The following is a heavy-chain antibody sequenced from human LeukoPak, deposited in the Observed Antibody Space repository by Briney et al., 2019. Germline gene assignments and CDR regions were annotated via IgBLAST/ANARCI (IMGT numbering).Heavy chain of an antibody. D-gene: IGHD3-3*01. Sequence: ASVKVSCKASGYTFTSYGISWVRQAPGQGLEWMGWISAYNGNTNYAQKLQGRVTMTTDTSTSTAYMELRSLRSDDTAVYYCARVSIVFGSVFYLDPPRNGGQGTLVTVSS. CDR2: ISAYNGNT. CDR1: GYTFTSYG. J-gene: IGHJ4*02. V-gene: IGHV1-18*01. CDR3: ARVSIVFGSVFYLDPPRN.